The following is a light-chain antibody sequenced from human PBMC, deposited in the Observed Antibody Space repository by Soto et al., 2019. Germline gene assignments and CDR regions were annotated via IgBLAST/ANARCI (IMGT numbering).Light chain of an antibody. CDR1: QSISSW. CDR3: QQYNSYSG. V-gene: IGKV1-5*01. Sequence: DIQMTQSPSTLSASVGDRVTITCRASQSISSWLAWYQQKPGKAPKLLIYDASSLESGVPSRFSGSGSGTEFARTISSLQPDHFATYYCQQYNSYSGFGQGTKVEIK. CDR2: DAS. J-gene: IGKJ1*01.